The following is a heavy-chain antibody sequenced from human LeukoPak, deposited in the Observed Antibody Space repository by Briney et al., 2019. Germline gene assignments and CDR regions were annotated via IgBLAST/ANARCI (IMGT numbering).Heavy chain of an antibody. D-gene: IGHD3-22*01. Sequence: ASVKVSCKASGYTFTGYYMHWVRQAPGQGLEWMGWINPNSGGTNYAQKFQGRVTMTTDTSTSTAYMELRSLRSDDTAVYYCARVLNGYYDSVIPYYFDYWGQGTLVTVSS. J-gene: IGHJ4*02. CDR1: GYTFTGYY. V-gene: IGHV1-2*02. CDR2: INPNSGGT. CDR3: ARVLNGYYDSVIPYYFDY.